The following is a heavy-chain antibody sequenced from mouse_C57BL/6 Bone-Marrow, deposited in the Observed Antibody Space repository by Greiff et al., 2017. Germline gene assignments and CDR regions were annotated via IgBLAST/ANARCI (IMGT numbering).Heavy chain of an antibody. J-gene: IGHJ2*01. V-gene: IGHV1-62-2*01. CDR1: GYTFTEYT. CDR2: FYPGSGSI. CDR3: ARHEDYYGSSPYYFDY. Sequence: VQRVESGAELVKPGASVKLSCKASGYTFTEYTIHWVKQRSGQGLEWIGWFYPGSGSIKYNEKFKDKATLTADKSSSTVYMELSRLTSEDSAVYFCARHEDYYGSSPYYFDYWGQGTTLTVSS. D-gene: IGHD1-1*01.